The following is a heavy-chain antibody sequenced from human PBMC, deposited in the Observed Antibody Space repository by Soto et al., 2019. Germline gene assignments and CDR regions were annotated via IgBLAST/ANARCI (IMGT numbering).Heavy chain of an antibody. CDR2: VWKDGNST. J-gene: IGHJ4*02. V-gene: IGHV3-33*01. D-gene: IGHD6-19*01. Sequence: QVKLVESGGGVVQPGRSLRLSCSASGFTFSNFGMHWVRQAPGKGLGWVTIVWKDGNSTDYVDSVKGRVTVSRDTSKNTLYLQMNCLRDDDTAVYYCAREDGSGWTHEYWGEGTLVLVSS. CDR3: AREDGSGWTHEY. CDR1: GFTFSNFG.